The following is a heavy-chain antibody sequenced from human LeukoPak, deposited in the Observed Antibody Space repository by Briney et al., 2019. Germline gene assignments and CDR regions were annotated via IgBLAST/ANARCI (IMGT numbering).Heavy chain of an antibody. CDR3: ARGEGVTSDAFDI. V-gene: IGHV4-34*01. CDR1: GGSFSGYY. J-gene: IGHJ3*02. D-gene: IGHD2/OR15-2a*01. CDR2: INHSGST. Sequence: SETLSLTCAVYGGSFSGYYWSWIRQPPGKGLEWIGEINHSGSTNYNPSLKSRVTISVDTSKNQFSLKLSSVTAADTAVYYCARGEGVTSDAFDIWGQGTMVTVSS.